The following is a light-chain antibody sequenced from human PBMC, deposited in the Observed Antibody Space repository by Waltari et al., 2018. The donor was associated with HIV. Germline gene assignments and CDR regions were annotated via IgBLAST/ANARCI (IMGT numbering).Light chain of an antibody. CDR3: SSYTSSSTLV. Sequence: QSALTQPASVSGSPGQSITISCTGTSSDVGGYNYVSWYQQHPGKAPKLMSYEVTNWPAGVSNRFSGSKSGNTASLTISGLQIEDEADYYCSSYTSSSTLVFGGGTKLTVL. CDR2: EVT. J-gene: IGLJ2*01. CDR1: SSDVGGYNY. V-gene: IGLV2-14*01.